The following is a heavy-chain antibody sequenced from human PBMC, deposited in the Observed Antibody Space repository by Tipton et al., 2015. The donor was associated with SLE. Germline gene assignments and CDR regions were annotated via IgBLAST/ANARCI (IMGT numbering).Heavy chain of an antibody. J-gene: IGHJ3*02. CDR3: ARAPYYDILTGYGAFDI. CDR2: IYYSGST. D-gene: IGHD3-9*01. CDR1: GGSISSYY. V-gene: IGHV4-59*12. Sequence: TLSLTCTVSGGSISSYYWSWIRQPPGKGLEWIGYIYYSGSTNYNPSLKSRVTISVDKSKNQFSLKLSSVTAADTAVYYCARAPYYDILTGYGAFDIWGQGTMVPVSS.